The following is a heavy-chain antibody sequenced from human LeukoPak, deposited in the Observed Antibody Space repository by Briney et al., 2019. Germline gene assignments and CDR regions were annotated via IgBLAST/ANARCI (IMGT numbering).Heavy chain of an antibody. CDR1: GFTFSSYA. CDR2: ISSNGGST. Sequence: PGGSLRLSCAASGFTFSSYAMHWVRQAPGKGLEYVSAISSNGGSTYYANSVKGRFTISRDNSKNTLYLQMGSLRAKDMAVYYCARDATPRDWYYYGMDVWGQGTTVTVSS. D-gene: IGHD3/OR15-3a*01. J-gene: IGHJ6*02. V-gene: IGHV3-64*01. CDR3: ARDATPRDWYYYGMDV.